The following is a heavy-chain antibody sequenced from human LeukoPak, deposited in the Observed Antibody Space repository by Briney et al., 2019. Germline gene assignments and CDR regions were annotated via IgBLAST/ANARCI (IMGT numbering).Heavy chain of an antibody. J-gene: IGHJ6*03. Sequence: GASVKVSCKASGYTFTRYYMHWVRQAPGQGLEWMGIINASGGSTSYAQKFKGRVTMTRDTSTSTVYMELSSLRSDDTAMYYCARSSGRSPNRDYMDVWGKGTTVTISS. CDR1: GYTFTRYY. D-gene: IGHD1-14*01. CDR2: INASGGST. V-gene: IGHV1-46*01. CDR3: ARSSGRSPNRDYMDV.